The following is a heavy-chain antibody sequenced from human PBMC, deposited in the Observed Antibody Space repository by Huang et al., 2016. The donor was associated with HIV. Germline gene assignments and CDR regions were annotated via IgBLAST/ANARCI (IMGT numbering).Heavy chain of an antibody. V-gene: IGHV1-8*01. Sequence: QVQLVQSGAEVKKPGASVKVSCKASGYTFSNYDINWVRQAPGQGLAWMGWSNPNRGNTRYARKFQGRVTMTRSTSISTAYMELSRLRFEDTAVYYCATLPPVNYGRSGGRVRDYWGQGSLVTVSS. CDR2: SNPNRGNT. D-gene: IGHD2-15*01. J-gene: IGHJ4*02. CDR3: ATLPPVNYGRSGGRVRDY. CDR1: GYTFSNYD.